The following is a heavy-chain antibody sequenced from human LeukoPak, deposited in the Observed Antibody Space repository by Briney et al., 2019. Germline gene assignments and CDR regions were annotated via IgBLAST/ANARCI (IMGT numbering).Heavy chain of an antibody. CDR2: MNPNSGNT. J-gene: IGHJ6*03. D-gene: IGHD2-2*01. Sequence: ASVKVSCKASGYTFTSYDINWVRQATGQGLEWMGWMNPNSGNTGYAQKFQGRVTITRNTSISTAYMELSSLRSEDTAVYYCARAFYCSSTSCRSYYYYYMDVWGKGTTVTVSS. V-gene: IGHV1-8*03. CDR1: GYTFTSYD. CDR3: ARAFYCSSTSCRSYYYYYMDV.